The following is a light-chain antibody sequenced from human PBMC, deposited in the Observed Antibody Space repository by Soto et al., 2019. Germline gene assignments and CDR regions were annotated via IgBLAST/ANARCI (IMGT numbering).Light chain of an antibody. CDR2: GAS. CDR3: QQSYSTLQYC. CDR1: QNINNY. J-gene: IGKJ2*03. V-gene: IGKV1-39*01. Sequence: DIQMTQSPSSLSASVGERVTITCRAGQNINNYLNWYQQKPGKAPKLLIYGASSLQSGVPSRFSGTGSGTDFTLTISSLQPEAFATYYCQQSYSTLQYCFGQGTRLAIK.